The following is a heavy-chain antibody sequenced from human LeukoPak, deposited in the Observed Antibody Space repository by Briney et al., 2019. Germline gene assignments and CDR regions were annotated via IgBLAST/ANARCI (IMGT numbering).Heavy chain of an antibody. CDR1: GGSISSGGYY. J-gene: IGHJ5*02. CDR3: AREWRLWFGEFVDFGADNWFDP. D-gene: IGHD3-10*01. V-gene: IGHV4-31*03. CDR2: IYYSGST. Sequence: SQTPSLTCTVSGGSISSGGYYWSWIRQHPGKGLEWIGYIYYSGSTYYNPSLKSRVTISVDTSKNQFSLKLSSVTAADTAVYYCAREWRLWFGEFVDFGADNWFDPWGQGTLVTVSS.